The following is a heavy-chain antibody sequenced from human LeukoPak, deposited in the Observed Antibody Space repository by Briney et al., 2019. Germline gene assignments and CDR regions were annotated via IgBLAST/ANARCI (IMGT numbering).Heavy chain of an antibody. CDR3: ARVGYGGYVSYGMDV. V-gene: IGHV4-59*01. D-gene: IGHD5-12*01. CDR1: GFTFSTYA. Sequence: GSLRLSCAASGFTFSTYAMHWVRQAPGKGLEWIGYIYYSGSTNYNPSLKSRVTISVDTSKNQFSLKLSSVTAADTAVYYCARVGYGGYVSYGMDVWGQGTTVTVSS. J-gene: IGHJ6*02. CDR2: IYYSGST.